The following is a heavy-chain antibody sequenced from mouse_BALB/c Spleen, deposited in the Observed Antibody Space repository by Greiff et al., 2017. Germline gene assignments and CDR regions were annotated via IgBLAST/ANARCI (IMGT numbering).Heavy chain of an antibody. CDR2: IYPYNGGT. D-gene: IGHD2-1*01. CDR3: AIYGNFYWYFDV. V-gene: IGHV1S29*02. CDR1: GYTFTDYN. J-gene: IGHJ1*01. Sequence: EVQLQQSGPELVKPGASVKISCKASGYTFTDYNMHWVKQSHGKSLEWIGYIYPYNGGTGYNQKFKSKATLTVDNSSSTAYMELRSLTSEDSAVYYCAIYGNFYWYFDVWGAGTTVTVAS.